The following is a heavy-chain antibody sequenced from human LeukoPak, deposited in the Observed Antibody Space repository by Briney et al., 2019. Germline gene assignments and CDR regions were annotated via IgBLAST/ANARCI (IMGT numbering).Heavy chain of an antibody. D-gene: IGHD1-26*01. J-gene: IGHJ4*02. Sequence: GGSLRLSCAASGFTFDDYAMHWVRQAPGKGLEWVSGISWNSGSIGYADSVKGRFTISRDNSKNTLYLQMNSLRAEDTAVYYCAKDRVSRVGASPFDYWGQGTLVTVSS. CDR2: ISWNSGSI. CDR1: GFTFDDYA. CDR3: AKDRVSRVGASPFDY. V-gene: IGHV3-9*01.